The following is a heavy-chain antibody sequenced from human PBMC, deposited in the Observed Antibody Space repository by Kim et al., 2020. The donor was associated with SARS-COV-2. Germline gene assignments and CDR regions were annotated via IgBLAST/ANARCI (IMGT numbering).Heavy chain of an antibody. Sequence: KSRVTISVDTSKTQFSLKLSSVTAADTAVYYCARGGVLLWYRRGVGWFDPWGQGTLVTVSS. J-gene: IGHJ5*02. D-gene: IGHD3-10*01. CDR3: ARGGVLLWYRRGVGWFDP. V-gene: IGHV4-34*01.